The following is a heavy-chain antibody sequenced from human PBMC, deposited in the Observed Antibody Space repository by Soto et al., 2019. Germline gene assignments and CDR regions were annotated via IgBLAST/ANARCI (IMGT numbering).Heavy chain of an antibody. CDR1: GDSISSSSYY. CDR3: ARPPQHIREAVFDY. V-gene: IGHV4-39*01. D-gene: IGHD3-10*01. J-gene: IGHJ4*02. Sequence: SETLSLTCTVSGDSISSSSYYWGWIRQPPGKGLEWIGSIYYSGSTYYNPSLKSRVTISVDTSKNQFSLKLSSVTAADTAVYYCARPPQHIREAVFDYWGQGTLVTVSS. CDR2: IYYSGST.